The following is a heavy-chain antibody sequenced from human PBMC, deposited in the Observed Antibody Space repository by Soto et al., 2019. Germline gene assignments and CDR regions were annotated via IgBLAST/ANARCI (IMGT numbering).Heavy chain of an antibody. CDR1: GYTFHRYY. CDR3: ATASQMVINPYYYPMDV. J-gene: IGHJ6*02. D-gene: IGHD3-22*01. V-gene: IGHV1-2*02. CDR2: ISPHTGGT. Sequence: ASVKVSCKASGYTFHRYYMHWVRQAPGPGLEWMGWISPHTGGTTYAQKFQGRVTMTRDTSVSTAFMELSRLGSDVTAVYYCATASQMVINPYYYPMDVWGQGTTVTVSS.